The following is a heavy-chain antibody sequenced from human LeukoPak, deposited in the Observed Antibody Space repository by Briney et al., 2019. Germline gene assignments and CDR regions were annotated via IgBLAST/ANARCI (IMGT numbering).Heavy chain of an antibody. CDR1: GGSISSSSYY. V-gene: IGHV4-39*01. CDR2: IYYRGST. D-gene: IGHD6-13*01. CDR3: ARLAEPGIAAAGAFDY. J-gene: IGHJ4*02. Sequence: PSETLSLTCTVSGGSISSSSYYWGWVRQPPGKGLEWIGSIYYRGSTYYNPSLKGRVTISVDTSKNQFSLKLTSVTAADTAVYYCARLAEPGIAAAGAFDYWGQGTLVTVSS.